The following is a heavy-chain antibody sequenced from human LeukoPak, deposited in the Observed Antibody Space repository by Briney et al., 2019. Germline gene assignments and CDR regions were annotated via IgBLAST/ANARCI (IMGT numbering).Heavy chain of an antibody. CDR1: GFTFSSYG. CDR2: ISYDGSNK. CDR3: ARGRPHGNDY. D-gene: IGHD4-23*01. V-gene: IGHV3-30*03. Sequence: GGSLRLSCAASGFTFSSYGMHWVRQAPGKGLEWVAVISYDGSNKYYADSVKGRFTISRDNSKNTLYLQMNSLRTEDTAVYYCARGRPHGNDYWGQGTLVTVSS. J-gene: IGHJ4*02.